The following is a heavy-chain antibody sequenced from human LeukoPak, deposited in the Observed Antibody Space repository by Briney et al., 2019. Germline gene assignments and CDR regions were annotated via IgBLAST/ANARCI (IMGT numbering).Heavy chain of an antibody. Sequence: SETLSLTCAVYGGSFSGYYWSWIRQPPGKGLEWIGEINHSGSTNYNPSLKSRVTISVDTSKNQFSLKLSSVTAADTAVYYCARTHSSRYNWFDPWGQGTLVTVSS. CDR3: ARTHSSRYNWFDP. CDR2: INHSGST. D-gene: IGHD6-13*01. V-gene: IGHV4-34*01. CDR1: GGSFSGYY. J-gene: IGHJ5*02.